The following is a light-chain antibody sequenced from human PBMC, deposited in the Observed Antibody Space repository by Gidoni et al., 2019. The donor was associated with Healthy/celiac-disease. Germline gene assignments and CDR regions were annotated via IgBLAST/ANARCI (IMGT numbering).Light chain of an antibody. CDR3: QQYGSSLLT. CDR2: GAS. V-gene: IGKV3-20*01. Sequence: SQSVSSSYLAWYQQKPGQAPRLLIYGASSRATGIPDRFSGSGSGTDFTLTISRLEPEDFAVYYCQQYGSSLLTFGGGTKVEIK. J-gene: IGKJ4*01. CDR1: QSVSSSY.